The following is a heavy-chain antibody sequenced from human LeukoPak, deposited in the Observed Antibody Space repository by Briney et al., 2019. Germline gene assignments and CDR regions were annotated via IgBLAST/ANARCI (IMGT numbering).Heavy chain of an antibody. CDR1: GGSISSYY. CDR3: ARDYGDYVRSWFDP. J-gene: IGHJ5*02. V-gene: IGHV4-4*07. Sequence: PSETLSLTCTVSGGSISSYYWSWIRQPAGKGLEWIGRIYTSGSTNYNPSLKSRVTMSVDTSKNQFSLKLSSVTAADTAVYYCARDYGDYVRSWFDPWGQGTLVTVSS. CDR2: IYTSGST. D-gene: IGHD4-17*01.